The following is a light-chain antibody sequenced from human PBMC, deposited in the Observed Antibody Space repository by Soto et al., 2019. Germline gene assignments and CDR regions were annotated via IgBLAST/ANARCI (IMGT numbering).Light chain of an antibody. V-gene: IGLV2-14*01. CDR1: SSDVGGYNY. Sequence: QSALTQFASVSGSPGQSITISCTGTSSDVGGYNYVSWYQQHPGKAPKLMIFEVSNRPSGVSSRFSGSKSGNTASLTISGLQAEDEADYYCCSYAGSSTLFGGGTKVTVL. J-gene: IGLJ2*01. CDR2: EVS. CDR3: CSYAGSSTL.